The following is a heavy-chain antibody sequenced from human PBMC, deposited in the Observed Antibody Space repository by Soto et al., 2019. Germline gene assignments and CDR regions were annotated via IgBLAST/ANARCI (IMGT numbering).Heavy chain of an antibody. V-gene: IGHV4-59*01. D-gene: IGHD3-9*01. Sequence: SETLSLTCTVSVGSISSYYWSWIRQPPGKGLEWIGYIYYSGSTNYNPSLKSRVTISVDTSKNQFSLKLSSVTAADTAVYYCARGETISDYWGQGTLVT. CDR3: ARGETISDY. CDR2: IYYSGST. CDR1: VGSISSYY. J-gene: IGHJ4*02.